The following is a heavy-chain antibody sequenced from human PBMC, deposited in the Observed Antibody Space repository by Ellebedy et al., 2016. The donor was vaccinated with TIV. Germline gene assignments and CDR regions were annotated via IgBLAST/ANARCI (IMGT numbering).Heavy chain of an antibody. J-gene: IGHJ4*02. Sequence: AASVKVSCKASGYTFPTFAITWVRLAPGQGLEWMGWISVYNGNTNYAQKFQGRVTMTTDTSTSTAYLELRSLRADDTAVYYCARDRQLELSLWGQGTLVTVSS. V-gene: IGHV1-18*04. D-gene: IGHD1-1*01. CDR1: GYTFPTFA. CDR3: ARDRQLELSL. CDR2: ISVYNGNT.